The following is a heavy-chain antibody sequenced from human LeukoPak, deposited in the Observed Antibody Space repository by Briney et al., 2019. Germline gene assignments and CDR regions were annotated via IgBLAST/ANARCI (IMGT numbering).Heavy chain of an antibody. J-gene: IGHJ1*01. D-gene: IGHD2-21*02. CDR3: ARLGTGAYCGGDCYSFQH. CDR1: GYSFTSYW. CDR2: ISPYASDT. V-gene: IGHV5-51*01. Sequence: GESLKISCKVSGYSFTSYWVAWVRQMPGKGLEWMGIISPYASDTRYSPSFQGQVIISADKSISTAYLQLSSLKASDTAMYYCARLGTGAYCGGDCYSFQHWGQGTLVTVSS.